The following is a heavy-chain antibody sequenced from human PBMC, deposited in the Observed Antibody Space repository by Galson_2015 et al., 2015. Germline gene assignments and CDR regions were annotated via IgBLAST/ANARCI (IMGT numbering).Heavy chain of an antibody. CDR1: GCSFASYW. J-gene: IGHJ4*02. D-gene: IGHD6-19*01. CDR3: ARGGPSYSSGWYPLGY. CDR2: IYPGDSDT. V-gene: IGHV5-51*03. Sequence: QYGAEVTKPGESLPISCKGSGCSFASYWVGWVRQMPGKGLEWMGIIYPGDSDTRYSPSFQGQVTISADKSISTAYLQWSSLKASDTAMYYCARGGPSYSSGWYPLGYWGQGTLVTVSS.